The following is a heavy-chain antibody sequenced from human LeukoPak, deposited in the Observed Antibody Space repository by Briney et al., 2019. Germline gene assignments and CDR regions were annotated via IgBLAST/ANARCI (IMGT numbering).Heavy chain of an antibody. Sequence: SETLALTCAVYGGSFSGYYWSWIRQPPGKGLDWNGEIDHSGSTNYNPSLQCRVTISVDMSKNQFSLKLSSVTAADTSVYYCARGGINDFWSGYYALKKFDYWGQGTLVTVSS. J-gene: IGHJ4*01. D-gene: IGHD3-3*01. V-gene: IGHV4-34*01. CDR1: GGSFSGYY. CDR2: IDHSGST. CDR3: ARGGINDFWSGYYALKKFDY.